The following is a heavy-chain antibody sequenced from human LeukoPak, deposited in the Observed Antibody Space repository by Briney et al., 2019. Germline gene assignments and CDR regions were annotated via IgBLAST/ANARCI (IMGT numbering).Heavy chain of an antibody. V-gene: IGHV4-39*01. D-gene: IGHD3-10*01. CDR1: GGSISSSSYY. J-gene: IGHJ4*02. Sequence: PSETLSLTCTVSGGSISSSSYYWGWIRQPPGKGLEWIGSIYYSGSTYYNPSLKSRVTISVDTSKNQFSLKLSSVTAADTAVYYCARHEVWFGELSYWGQGTLVTVSS. CDR2: IYYSGST. CDR3: ARHEVWFGELSY.